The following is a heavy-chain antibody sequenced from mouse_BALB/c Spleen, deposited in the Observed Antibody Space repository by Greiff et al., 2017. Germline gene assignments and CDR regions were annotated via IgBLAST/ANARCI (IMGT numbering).Heavy chain of an antibody. CDR2: INSNGGST. J-gene: IGHJ2*01. V-gene: IGHV5-6-3*01. Sequence: EVKLVESGGGLVQPGGSLKLSCAASGFTFSSYGMSWVRQTPDKRLEWVATINSNGGSTYYQDSVKGRFTISRDNAKNTLYLQMSSLKSEDTAMYYCARGEDFDYWGQGTTRTVSS. CDR1: GFTFSSYG. CDR3: ARGEDFDY.